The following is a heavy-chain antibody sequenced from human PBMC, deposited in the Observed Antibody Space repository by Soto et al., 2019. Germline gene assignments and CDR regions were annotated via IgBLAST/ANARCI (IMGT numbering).Heavy chain of an antibody. CDR3: ARLYCINTSCYLGMDV. D-gene: IGHD2-2*01. CDR1: GYTFINYY. CDR2: IDPGGRYT. Sequence: GASVKVSCKASGYTFINYYMHWVRQAPGQGLEWMGIIDPGGRYTKYAQKFQGRVTMTRDTSTSTVYMEMSSLRSEDTAVYYCARLYCINTSCYLGMDVWGQGTTVTVSS. V-gene: IGHV1-46*01. J-gene: IGHJ6*02.